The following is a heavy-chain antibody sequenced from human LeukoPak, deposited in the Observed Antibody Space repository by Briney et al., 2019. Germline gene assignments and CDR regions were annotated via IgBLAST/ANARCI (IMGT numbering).Heavy chain of an antibody. J-gene: IGHJ1*01. CDR2: ISVSGGST. CDR3: AQLYYDSTGYKFFQH. Sequence: GGSLRLSCAPSGFTFSSCAMSWVRQAPGKGLEWVSAISVSGGSTYYADSVKGRFTISRDNSKNTLYLQMDSLRAEDTAVYYCAQLYYDSTGYKFFQHWGQGTLVTVSS. D-gene: IGHD3-22*01. V-gene: IGHV3-23*01. CDR1: GFTFSSCA.